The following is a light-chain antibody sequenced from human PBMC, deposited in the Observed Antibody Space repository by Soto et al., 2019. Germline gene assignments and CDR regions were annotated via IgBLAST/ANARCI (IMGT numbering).Light chain of an antibody. Sequence: DIQMTQSPSSLSASVGDRVIITCQAGQDVGKFVNWYQQKAGKAPKLLIYDASILETGVPSRFSGSGSGTHFTLTINSLQPEDFTTYYCQHYYTLPITFGQGTRQEIK. CDR2: DAS. CDR3: QHYYTLPIT. V-gene: IGKV1-33*01. CDR1: QDVGKF. J-gene: IGKJ5*01.